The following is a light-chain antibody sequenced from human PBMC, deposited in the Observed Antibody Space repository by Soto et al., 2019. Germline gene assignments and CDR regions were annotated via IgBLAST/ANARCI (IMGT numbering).Light chain of an antibody. J-gene: IGKJ4*01. CDR2: DAS. V-gene: IGKV3-11*01. Sequence: ETVLTQSPATLSLSPGERATLSCRASQSVSSYLGWYQQKPGQAPRLLIYDASNRATGIPARFSGSGSGTDFTLTISSLEPADFAVYYCQQRTYGLTFGGGTKVEIK. CDR1: QSVSSY. CDR3: QQRTYGLT.